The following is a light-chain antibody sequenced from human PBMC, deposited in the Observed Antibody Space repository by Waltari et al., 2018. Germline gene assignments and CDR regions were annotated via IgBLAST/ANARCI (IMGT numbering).Light chain of an antibody. CDR2: GAS. CDR1: QSVSSSY. J-gene: IGKJ2*01. V-gene: IGKV3-20*01. CDR3: QQYYSSSYT. Sequence: EIVLTQSPGTLSLSPGERATLSCRASQSVSSSYLAWYQQKPGQAPSLLIYGASSRDTGIPDRFSGSGSGTDFTLTISRLEPEDVAVYYCQQYYSSSYTFGQGTKVEIK.